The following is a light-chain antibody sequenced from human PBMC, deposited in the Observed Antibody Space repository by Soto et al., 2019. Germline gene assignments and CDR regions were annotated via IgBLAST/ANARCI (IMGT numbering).Light chain of an antibody. J-gene: IGKJ1*01. V-gene: IGKV1-39*01. CDR2: AAS. CDR3: QQYIDWPPGT. CDR1: QSVGSY. Sequence: DIQMTQSPSSLSASVGDRVTITCRASQSVGSYLNWYQQHPGKAPKLLIYAASTLESGAPSRFSGSGSGTEFTLTISSLQSEDFAVYYCQQYIDWPPGTFGQGTAVEIK.